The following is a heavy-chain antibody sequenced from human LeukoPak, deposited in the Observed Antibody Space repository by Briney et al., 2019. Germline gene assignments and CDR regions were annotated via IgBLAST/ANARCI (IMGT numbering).Heavy chain of an antibody. J-gene: IGHJ4*02. CDR3: AREVTTTLFDY. CDR2: IYTSGST. CDR1: GGSISSYY. V-gene: IGHV4-4*07. Sequence: SETLSLTCTVSGGSISSYYWSWIRQPPGKGLEWIGRIYTSGSTNYNPSPKSRVTMSVDTSKNQCSLKLSSVTAADTAVYYCAREVTTTLFDYWGQGTLVTVSS. D-gene: IGHD4-17*01.